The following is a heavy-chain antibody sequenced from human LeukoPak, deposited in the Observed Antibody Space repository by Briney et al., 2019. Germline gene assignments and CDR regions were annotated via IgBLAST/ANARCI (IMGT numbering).Heavy chain of an antibody. CDR3: ARDLRAAPSYSGF. Sequence: ASVKVSCKASGFTFSNYGFSWMRQAPGPGLEWMGWIIAYTGSTKSSQKFQGRVTMTTDTPTSTVYMELRNLRSDDTAVYFCARDLRAAPSYSGFWGQGTLVTVSS. CDR1: GFTFSNYG. J-gene: IGHJ4*02. CDR2: IIAYTGST. D-gene: IGHD3-10*01. V-gene: IGHV1-18*01.